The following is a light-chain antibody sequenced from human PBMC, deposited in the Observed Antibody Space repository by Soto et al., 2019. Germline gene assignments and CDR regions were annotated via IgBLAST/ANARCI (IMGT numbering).Light chain of an antibody. CDR1: QSVSSN. CDR2: GAS. V-gene: IGKV3-15*01. J-gene: IGKJ4*01. CDR3: QQYNNWPALT. Sequence: EIVMTQSPATLSVSPGERATLSCRASQSVSSNLAWYQQKPGQAPRLLIYGASTRATGIPARFSGCGSGTEFTLTISSLQSEDFAVYYCQQYNNWPALTFGGGTKVEIK.